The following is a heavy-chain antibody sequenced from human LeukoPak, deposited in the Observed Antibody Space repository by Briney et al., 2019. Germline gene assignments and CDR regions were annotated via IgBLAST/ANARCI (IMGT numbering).Heavy chain of an antibody. CDR3: VRDGYSYGFMLAFDI. D-gene: IGHD5-18*01. CDR2: VNSDGSST. J-gene: IGHJ3*02. V-gene: IGHV3-74*01. Sequence: GGSLRLSCAASGFTSSGYWMHWVRQAPGKGRVWVSRVNSDGSSTSYADSVKGRFTISRDSAKNTLYLQMNSLRAEDTAVYYCVRDGYSYGFMLAFDIWGLGTRVTVSS. CDR1: GFTSSGYW.